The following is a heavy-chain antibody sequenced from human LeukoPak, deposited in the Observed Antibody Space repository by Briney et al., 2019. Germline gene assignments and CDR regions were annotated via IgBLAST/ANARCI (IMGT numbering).Heavy chain of an antibody. CDR1: GFTFSNSA. D-gene: IGHD1-7*01. J-gene: IGHJ4*02. CDR3: AKGGNSAPLDY. CDR2: ISAGGSDT. V-gene: IGHV3-23*01. Sequence: GGSLRLSCAASGFTFSNSAMTWVRQAPGKGLEWVSGISAGGSDTIYTDSVKDRFTISRDNSKNTLYLQMNSLRAEDTAVYYCAKGGNSAPLDYWGQGTLVTVSS.